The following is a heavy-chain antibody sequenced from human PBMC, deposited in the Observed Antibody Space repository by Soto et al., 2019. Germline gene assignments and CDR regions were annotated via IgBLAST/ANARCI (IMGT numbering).Heavy chain of an antibody. Sequence: GASVKVSCKASGGTFSSYAISWVRQAPGQGLEWMGGIIPIFGTANYAQKFQGRVTITADESTSTAYMELSSLRSEDTAVYYCARDPIVVVPAATHSLHCYYYGMDVWGQGTTVTVSS. CDR1: GGTFSSYA. CDR3: ARDPIVVVPAATHSLHCYYYGMDV. D-gene: IGHD2-2*01. J-gene: IGHJ6*02. CDR2: IIPIFGTA. V-gene: IGHV1-69*13.